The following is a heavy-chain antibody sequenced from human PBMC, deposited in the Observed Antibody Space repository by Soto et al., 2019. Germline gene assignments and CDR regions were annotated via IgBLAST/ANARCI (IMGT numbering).Heavy chain of an antibody. D-gene: IGHD3-3*01. V-gene: IGHV1-69*06. J-gene: IGHJ6*02. CDR1: GGTFSTYV. CDR3: ARGRPRIGPPFYYYGLDV. CDR2: VIPMSGSS. Sequence: QVQLVQSGAEVKKPGSSVKVSCKASGGTFSTYVMSWVRQAPGQGLEWMGRVIPMSGSSNYAQKFQGRVTITADKDTSIAYMEVRSLRSQDTAVYNCARGRPRIGPPFYYYGLDVWGQGTTVIVSS.